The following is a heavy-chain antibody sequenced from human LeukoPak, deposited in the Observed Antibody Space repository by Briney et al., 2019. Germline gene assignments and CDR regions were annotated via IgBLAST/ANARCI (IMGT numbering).Heavy chain of an antibody. CDR2: INHSGST. V-gene: IGHV4-34*01. CDR3: ARVGGWYTGDAFDI. CDR1: GGSFSGYY. Sequence: SETLSLTCAVYGGSFSGYYWSWIRQPPGKGLEWIGEINHSGSTNYNPSLKSRVTISVDTSKNQFSLKLSSVTAADTAVYYCARVGGWYTGDAFDIWGQGTMVTVSS. J-gene: IGHJ3*02. D-gene: IGHD6-19*01.